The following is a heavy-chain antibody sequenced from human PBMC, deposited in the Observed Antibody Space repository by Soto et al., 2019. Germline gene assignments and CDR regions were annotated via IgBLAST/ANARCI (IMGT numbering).Heavy chain of an antibody. V-gene: IGHV4-30-2*01. J-gene: IGHJ6*02. CDR2: MYHSGST. CDR3: ARSPDSSGYYPRWYYYGMDV. D-gene: IGHD3-22*01. CDR1: GGSISSGGYS. Sequence: SETLSLTCAVPGGSISSGGYSWSWIRHPPGKGLEWIGEMYHSGSTNYNPSLKRRVTISVDMSKNQFSLKLSSVTAADTAVDYCARSPDSSGYYPRWYYYGMDVWGQGTTVTVSS.